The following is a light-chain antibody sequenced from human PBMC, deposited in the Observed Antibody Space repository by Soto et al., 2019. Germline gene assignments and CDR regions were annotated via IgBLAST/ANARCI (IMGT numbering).Light chain of an antibody. V-gene: IGLV2-11*01. Sequence: QSVLIQPPSVSGSPGQSVTISCTGTSSDVGSYDYVPWYQQHPGTVPKPMIYNVNTQPSGVPDRFSGSKSGNTASMTISGLQAEDEADYFCKSYAGSNTYVVGSGTKV. CDR3: KSYAGSNTYV. CDR2: NVN. J-gene: IGLJ1*01. CDR1: SSDVGSYDY.